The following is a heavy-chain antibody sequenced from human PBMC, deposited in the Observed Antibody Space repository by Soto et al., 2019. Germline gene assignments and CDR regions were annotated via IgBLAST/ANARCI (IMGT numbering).Heavy chain of an antibody. CDR3: ARARSGNRYFYHL. Sequence: SETLSLTCTVSGASISSGGYYWTWIRQYPGKGLEWIGYVYYGGNTNFNPSLRSRVAMSVDRSKNPFSLELKSVTVADTAVYYCARARSGNRYFYHLWGQGTLVTVSS. CDR1: GASISSGGYY. J-gene: IGHJ5*02. V-gene: IGHV4-31*03. D-gene: IGHD1-26*01. CDR2: VYYGGNT.